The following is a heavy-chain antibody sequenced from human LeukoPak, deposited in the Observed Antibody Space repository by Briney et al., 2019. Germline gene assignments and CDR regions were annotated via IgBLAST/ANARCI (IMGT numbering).Heavy chain of an antibody. D-gene: IGHD4-17*01. V-gene: IGHV3-66*01. Sequence: GGSLRLSCAASGFTVSSNYMSWVRQAPGKGLEWVSVIYSGGSTYYAGSVKGRFTISRDNSKNTLYLQMNSLRAEDTAVYYCARADYGDYGYYYGMDVWGQGTTVTVS. CDR2: IYSGGST. CDR1: GFTVSSNY. CDR3: ARADYGDYGYYYGMDV. J-gene: IGHJ6*02.